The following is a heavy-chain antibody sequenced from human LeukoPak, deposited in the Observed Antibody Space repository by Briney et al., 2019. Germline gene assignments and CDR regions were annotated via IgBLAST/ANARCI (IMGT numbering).Heavy chain of an antibody. CDR2: INHSGST. Sequence: PSETLSLTCAVYGGSFSGYYWGWIRQPPGKGLEWIGEINHSGSTNYNPSLKSRVTISVDTSKNQFSLKLSSVTAADTTVYYCARGPFQQLVYAFDIWGQGTMVTVSS. CDR3: ARGPFQQLVYAFDI. V-gene: IGHV4-34*01. CDR1: GGSFSGYY. D-gene: IGHD6-13*01. J-gene: IGHJ3*02.